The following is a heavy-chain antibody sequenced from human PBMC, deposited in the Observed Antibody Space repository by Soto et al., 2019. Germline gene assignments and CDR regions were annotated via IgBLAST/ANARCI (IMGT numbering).Heavy chain of an antibody. Sequence: ASVKVSCKASGGTFSSYAISWVRQAPGQGLEWMGGIITIFGTASYAQKFQGRVTITADESTSTAYMELSSVRSEDTAVYYCARYRVGGSYWCYYYYYGLDVWGEGTTVTVSS. CDR3: ARYRVGGSYWCYYYYYGLDV. CDR1: GGTFSSYA. D-gene: IGHD1-26*01. V-gene: IGHV1-69*13. CDR2: IITIFGTA. J-gene: IGHJ6*04.